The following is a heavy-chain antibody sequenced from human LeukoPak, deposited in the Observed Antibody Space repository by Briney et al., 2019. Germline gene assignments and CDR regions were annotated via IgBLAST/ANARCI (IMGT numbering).Heavy chain of an antibody. CDR2: MKGDGSEK. D-gene: IGHD3-16*01. Sequence: PGGSLRLSCVGSGFTFSSHGLHWVRQAPGEGLEWVANMKGDGSEKHYVDSVKGRFTISRDNAKNSLYLQMNSLRAEDTAVYYCARPAYTAAYDLWGQGTMVTVSS. V-gene: IGHV3-7*01. CDR3: ARPAYTAAYDL. J-gene: IGHJ3*01. CDR1: GFTFSSHG.